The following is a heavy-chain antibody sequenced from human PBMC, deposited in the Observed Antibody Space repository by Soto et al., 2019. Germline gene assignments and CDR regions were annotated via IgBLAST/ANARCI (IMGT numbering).Heavy chain of an antibody. J-gene: IGHJ6*03. CDR2: INHSGST. CDR3: AKGITIVRGVSAPPPACIDV. Sequence: SQTLSLTCAVYGGSFSGYYWSWIRQPPGKGLEWIGEINHSGSTNYNPSLKSRVTISVDTSKNQFSLKLSSVTAADTAVYYCAKGITIVRGVSAPPPACIDVWGKGTTVTVSS. V-gene: IGHV4-34*01. CDR1: GGSFSGYY. D-gene: IGHD3-10*01.